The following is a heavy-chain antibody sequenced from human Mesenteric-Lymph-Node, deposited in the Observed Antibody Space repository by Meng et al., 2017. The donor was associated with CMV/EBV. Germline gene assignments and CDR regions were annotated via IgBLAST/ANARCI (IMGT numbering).Heavy chain of an antibody. D-gene: IGHD2-21*01. CDR3: AGGAGVNF. CDR1: GFSLDDYG. J-gene: IGHJ4*02. CDR2: INWNGGSI. Sequence: GESLKISCAASGFSLDDYGLSWVRQAPGKGLEWVSGINWNGGSIGYTDSVKGRFTISRDNAKNTLYLQMNSLRAEDTAVYYCAGGAGVNFWGQGTLVTVSS. V-gene: IGHV3-20*04.